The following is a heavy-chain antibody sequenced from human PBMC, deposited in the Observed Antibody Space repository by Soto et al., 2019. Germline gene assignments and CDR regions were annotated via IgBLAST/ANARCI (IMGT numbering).Heavy chain of an antibody. CDR2: VNPNTGNT. CDR1: GYTFRSYD. D-gene: IGHD3-10*01. J-gene: IGHJ5*01. CDR3: ARAYGAGSFDF. Sequence: QVQLVQSGAEVKKPGASVKVSCTGSGYTFRSYDIHWLRQATGQGLEWMGWVNPNTGNTGYAQKFQGRVTMTRDMSKSSAHMEVNSLTSEDTAIYYCARAYGAGSFDFWGQGTLVSVSS. V-gene: IGHV1-8*01.